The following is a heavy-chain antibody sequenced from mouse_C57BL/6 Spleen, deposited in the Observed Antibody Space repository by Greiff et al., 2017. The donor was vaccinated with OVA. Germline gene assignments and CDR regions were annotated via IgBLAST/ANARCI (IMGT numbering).Heavy chain of an antibody. D-gene: IGHD2-3*01. CDR3: ASLQWLLREDYAMDY. J-gene: IGHJ4*01. V-gene: IGHV1-42*01. CDR2: INPSTGGT. CDR1: GYSFTGYY. Sequence: VQLQQSGPELVKPGASVKISCKASGYSFTGYYMNWVKQSPEKSLEWIGEINPSTGGTTYNQKFKAKATLTVDKSSSTAYMQLKSLTSEDAAVYDCASLQWLLREDYAMDYWGQGTSVTVSS.